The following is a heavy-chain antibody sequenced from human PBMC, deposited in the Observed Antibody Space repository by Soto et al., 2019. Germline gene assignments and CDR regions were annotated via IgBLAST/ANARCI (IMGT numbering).Heavy chain of an antibody. D-gene: IGHD1-1*01. V-gene: IGHV3-23*01. CDR1: GFTFSSYA. Sequence: PGESLRLSCVASGFTFSSYAMYWVRQAPGKGLEWVSAISGSGSNTYYADSVKGRFTISRDNSQNTLYLQMNTLRAEDTALYYCAKEKPTTTCFDSWGQGTLVTVSS. J-gene: IGHJ4*02. CDR2: ISGSGSNT. CDR3: AKEKPTTTCFDS.